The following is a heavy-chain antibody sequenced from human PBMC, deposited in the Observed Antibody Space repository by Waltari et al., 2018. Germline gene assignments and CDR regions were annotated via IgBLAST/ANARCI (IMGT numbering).Heavy chain of an antibody. CDR2: IIPVLHTA. CDR3: VTISSRYPF. Sequence: QVQLGQSGAEVKKPGSSVKVSCKTSGGPFNGLTLSWVRQAPGQGLEWMGGIIPVLHTANYAQNFQGRVTITADESSQTAYMEMSSLRFEDTAVYYCVTISSRYPFWGQGTLVTVSS. J-gene: IGHJ4*02. V-gene: IGHV1-69*01. D-gene: IGHD3-9*01. CDR1: GGPFNGLT.